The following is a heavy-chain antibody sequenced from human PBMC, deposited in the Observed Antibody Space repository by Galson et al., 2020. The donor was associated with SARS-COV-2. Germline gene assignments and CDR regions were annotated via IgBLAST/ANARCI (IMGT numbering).Heavy chain of an antibody. J-gene: IGHJ4*02. V-gene: IGHV3-21*06. CDR2: ISGTSTNI. D-gene: IGHD5-18*01. Sequence: GESLKISCAASRFTFSSYSMNWVRQAPGKGLEWVSSISGTSTNIYYADSVKGRFTISRDNAKNSLYLQMNSLGTEDTAVYYCTRERGYSYGYSDYWGQGTLVTVSS. CDR1: RFTFSSYS. CDR3: TRERGYSYGYSDY.